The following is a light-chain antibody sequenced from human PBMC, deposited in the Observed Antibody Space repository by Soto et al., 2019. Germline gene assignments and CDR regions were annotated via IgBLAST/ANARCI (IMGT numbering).Light chain of an antibody. CDR2: GNS. CDR3: QSYDSSLIGYV. J-gene: IGLJ1*01. Sequence: QAVVTQPPSVSGAPGQRVTISCTGSSSNIGAGYDVHWYQQLPGTAPKLLIYGNSNRPSGVPDRFSGSKSGTSASLAITGLQAEDEADYYCQSYDSSLIGYVFGTGTKLTVL. CDR1: SSNIGAGYD. V-gene: IGLV1-40*01.